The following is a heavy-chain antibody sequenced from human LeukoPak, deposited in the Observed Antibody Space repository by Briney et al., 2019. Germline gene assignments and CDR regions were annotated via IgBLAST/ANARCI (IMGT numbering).Heavy chain of an antibody. CDR2: MRYDGSNT. D-gene: IGHD3-16*01. Sequence: GGSLRLSCAASGFTFSNYGMHWVRQAPGKGLEWLAFMRYDGSNTHYADSVKGRFTISRDNARNSLFLQMNSLRVEDTAVYYCASQSYARFDPWGQGTLVTVSS. CDR1: GFTFSNYG. V-gene: IGHV3-30*02. J-gene: IGHJ5*02. CDR3: ASQSYARFDP.